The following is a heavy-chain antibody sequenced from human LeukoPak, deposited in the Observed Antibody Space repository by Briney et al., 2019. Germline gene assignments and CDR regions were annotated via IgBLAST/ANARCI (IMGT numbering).Heavy chain of an antibody. CDR2: ISAYNGNT. J-gene: IGHJ4*02. CDR3: ARDWDSSSWYSARGY. CDR1: GYTFTSYG. D-gene: IGHD6-13*01. V-gene: IGHV1-18*01. Sequence: ASVKVSCKASGYTFTSYGISWVRQAPGQGLEWMGWISAYNGNTNYAQKLQGRVTMTTDTSTSTAYMEPRSLRSDDTAVYYCARDWDSSSWYSARGYWGQGTLVTVSS.